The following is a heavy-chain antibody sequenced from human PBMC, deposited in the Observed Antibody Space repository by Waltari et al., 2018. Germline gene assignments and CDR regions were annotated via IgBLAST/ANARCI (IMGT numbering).Heavy chain of an antibody. CDR2: ISSSSSYI. Sequence: EVQLVESGGGLVKPGGSLRLSCAASGFTFSSYSMTWVRQAPGKGLEWVSSISSSSSYIYYGDSVKGRFTISRENAKNSRYLQMNSLRAEDTAVYYCASLGYMVQPYYGMDVWGQGTTVTVSS. CDR1: GFTFSSYS. V-gene: IGHV3-21*01. D-gene: IGHD3-10*01. J-gene: IGHJ6*02. CDR3: ASLGYMVQPYYGMDV.